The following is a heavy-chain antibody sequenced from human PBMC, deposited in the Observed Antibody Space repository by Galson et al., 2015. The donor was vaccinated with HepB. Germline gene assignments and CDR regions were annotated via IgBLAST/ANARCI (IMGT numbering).Heavy chain of an antibody. CDR2: ICYSGST. CDR3: ARGGYDILTGYYGGSWFDP. Sequence: ETLSLTCTVSGGSISSYYWGWIRQPPGKGLEWIGYICYSGSTNYNPSLKSRVTISVDTSKNQFSLKLSSVTAADTAVYYCARGGYDILTGYYGGSWFDPWGQGTLVTVSS. J-gene: IGHJ5*02. CDR1: GGSISSYY. D-gene: IGHD3-9*01. V-gene: IGHV4-59*01.